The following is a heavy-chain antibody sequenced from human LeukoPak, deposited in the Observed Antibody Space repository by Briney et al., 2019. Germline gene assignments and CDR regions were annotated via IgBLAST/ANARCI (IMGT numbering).Heavy chain of an antibody. J-gene: IGHJ4*02. CDR1: GFSLSTSGMC. CDR2: IDWDDDK. V-gene: IGHV2-70*11. D-gene: IGHD4-17*01. Sequence: RESGPALVKPTQTLTLTCTFSGFSLSTSGMCVSWIRQPPGKALKWLARIDWDDDKYYSTSLKTRLTISKDTSKNQVVLTMTNMDPVDTATYYCARFPMTTVTTPTPTFDYWGQGTLVTVSS. CDR3: ARFPMTTVTTPTPTFDY.